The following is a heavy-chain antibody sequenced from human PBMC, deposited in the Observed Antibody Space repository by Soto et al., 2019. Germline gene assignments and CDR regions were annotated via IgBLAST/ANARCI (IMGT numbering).Heavy chain of an antibody. V-gene: IGHV3-23*01. CDR1: GFTFSSYA. D-gene: IGHD1-26*01. CDR2: ISGSGGST. CDR3: AKDVISSTSIVGATSGYYYCGMDV. J-gene: IGHJ6*02. Sequence: GGSLRLSCAASGFTFSSYAMSWVRQAPGKGLEWVSAISGSGGSTYYADSVKGQFTISRDNSKNTLYLQMNSLRDDDKAVYYFAKDVISSTSIVGATSGYYYCGMDVWGQGTTVTISS.